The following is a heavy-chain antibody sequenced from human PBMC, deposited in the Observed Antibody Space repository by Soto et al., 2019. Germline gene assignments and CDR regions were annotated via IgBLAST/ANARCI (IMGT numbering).Heavy chain of an antibody. CDR1: GFTFSSYW. V-gene: IGHV3-7*01. J-gene: IGHJ6*02. Sequence: GGSLRLSCAASGFTFSSYWMSWVRQAPGKGLEWVANIKQDGSEKYYVDSVKGRFTISRDNAKNSLYLQMNSLRAEDTAVYYCAREREVGYSYGYYGSLYYYDMDVWGQGTTVTVSS. CDR3: AREREVGYSYGYYGSLYYYDMDV. D-gene: IGHD5-18*01. CDR2: IKQDGSEK.